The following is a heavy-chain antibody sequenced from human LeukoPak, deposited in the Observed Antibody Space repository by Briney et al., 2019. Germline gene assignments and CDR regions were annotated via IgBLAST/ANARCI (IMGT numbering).Heavy chain of an antibody. J-gene: IGHJ5*02. CDR3: ARSQDLDQNWFDP. Sequence: GASVKVSCKASGYTFTSYGISWVRQAPGQGLEWMGWISAYNGNTNYAQKLQGRVTMTTDTSISTAYMELSRLRSDDTAVYYCARSQDLDQNWFDPWGQGTLVTVSS. V-gene: IGHV1-18*01. CDR2: ISAYNGNT. CDR1: GYTFTSYG.